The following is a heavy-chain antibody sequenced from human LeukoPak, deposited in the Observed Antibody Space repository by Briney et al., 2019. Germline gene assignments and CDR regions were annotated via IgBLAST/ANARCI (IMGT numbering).Heavy chain of an antibody. CDR1: GGSISSYY. V-gene: IGHV4-59*01. D-gene: IGHD5-12*01. Sequence: PSETLSLICTVSGGSISSYYWSWIRQPPGKGLEWIGYIYYSGSINYNPSLKSRVTISVDTSNNQVSLKLSSVTAADTAVYYCARGALRLPYYFDYWGQGTLVTVSS. CDR2: IYYSGSI. CDR3: ARGALRLPYYFDY. J-gene: IGHJ4*02.